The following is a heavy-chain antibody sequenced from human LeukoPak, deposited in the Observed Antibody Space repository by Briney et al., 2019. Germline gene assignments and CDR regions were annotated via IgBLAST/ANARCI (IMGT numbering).Heavy chain of an antibody. V-gene: IGHV1-18*01. D-gene: IGHD4-11*01. CDR3: ARRVTTTSYYYYYYMDV. J-gene: IGHJ6*03. Sequence: ASVKVSCKASGYSSTNYGISWVRQAPGQGLEWMGWISAYNGNTNYAQKLQGRVTMTTDTSTSTAYMELRSLRSDDTAVYYCARRVTTTSYYYYYYMDVWGKGTTVTISS. CDR2: ISAYNGNT. CDR1: GYSSTNYG.